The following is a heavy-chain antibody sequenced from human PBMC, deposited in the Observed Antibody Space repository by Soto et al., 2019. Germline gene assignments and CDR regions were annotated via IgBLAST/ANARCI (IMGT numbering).Heavy chain of an antibody. Sequence: EVPLVESGGGLVQPGRSLRLSCAASGFTFDDYAMHWVRQASGKGLEWVSGISWNSGSIGYADSVKGRFTISRDNAKNSLYLQMNSLRAEDTALYYCAKDLGRGYYYGMDVWGQRTPVTVSS. CDR2: ISWNSGSI. V-gene: IGHV3-9*01. CDR1: GFTFDDYA. D-gene: IGHD3-10*01. J-gene: IGHJ6*02. CDR3: AKDLGRGYYYGMDV.